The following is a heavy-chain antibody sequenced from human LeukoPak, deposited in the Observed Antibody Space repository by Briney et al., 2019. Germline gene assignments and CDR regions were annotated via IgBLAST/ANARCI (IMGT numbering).Heavy chain of an antibody. CDR3: AYLTDGGRFDP. D-gene: IGHD2-15*01. V-gene: IGHV4-31*03. CDR2: IYYSGST. J-gene: IGHJ5*02. Sequence: SETLSLTCTVSGGSISSGGYYWSWIRQHPGKGLEWIGYIYYSGSTYYNPSLKSRVAISVDTSKNQFSLKLSSVTAADTAVYYCAYLTDGGRFDPWGQGTLVTVSS. CDR1: GGSISSGGYY.